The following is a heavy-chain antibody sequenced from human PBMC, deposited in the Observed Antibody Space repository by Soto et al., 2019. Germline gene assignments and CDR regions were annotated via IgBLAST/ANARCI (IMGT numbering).Heavy chain of an antibody. J-gene: IGHJ5*02. CDR3: AMGLRNGWLNFFDP. D-gene: IGHD6-19*01. Sequence: EVQLVESGGGLVKPGGSLSLSCAASGFIFSAYSMNWVRQAPGKGLEWVSSITTTSSYIYYADSVKGRFTISRDNARNSLYLQMNSLTDEDTAVYYCAMGLRNGWLNFFDPWGQGTLVTVSS. V-gene: IGHV3-21*02. CDR2: ITTTSSYI. CDR1: GFIFSAYS.